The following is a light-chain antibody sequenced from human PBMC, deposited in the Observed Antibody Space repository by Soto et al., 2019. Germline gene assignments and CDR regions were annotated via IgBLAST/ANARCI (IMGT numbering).Light chain of an antibody. Sequence: EIVMTQSPATLSLSPGERATLSCRASQSVSSSYLAWYQQKPGQAPRLLIYGASSRATGIPDRFSGSGSGTDFTLTISRLEPEDFAVYFCQQYGSLPTFGEGTKVDIK. CDR1: QSVSSSY. CDR2: GAS. J-gene: IGKJ1*01. V-gene: IGKV3-20*01. CDR3: QQYGSLPT.